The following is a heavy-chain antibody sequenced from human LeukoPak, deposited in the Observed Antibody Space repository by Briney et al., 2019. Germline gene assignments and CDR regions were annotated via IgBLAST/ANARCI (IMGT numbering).Heavy chain of an antibody. J-gene: IGHJ5*02. CDR1: GFTFSDYY. CDR2: ISSSGSTI. D-gene: IGHD3-22*01. CDR3: ARGLPGLKYYYDSSGYPYNWFDP. V-gene: IGHV3-11*04. Sequence: GGSLRLSCAASGFTFSDYYMSWIRQAPGKGLEWVSYISSSGSTIYYADSVKGRFTISRDNAKNSLYLQMNSLRAEDTAVYYCARGLPGLKYYYDSSGYPYNWFDPWGQGTLVTVSS.